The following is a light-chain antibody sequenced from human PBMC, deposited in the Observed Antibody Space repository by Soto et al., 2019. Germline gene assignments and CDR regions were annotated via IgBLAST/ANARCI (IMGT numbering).Light chain of an antibody. CDR2: SAS. V-gene: IGKV1-12*01. Sequence: IQMTQSPSSLSASIGDRVTITCRASQGIGVRLAWFQQKPEKAPQYLIQSASSLQSGVPSRFSGSGSGTEFILTINSLQPEDVAIYYCLQVSSFPRTFGQGTKVEIK. CDR3: LQVSSFPRT. CDR1: QGIGVR. J-gene: IGKJ1*01.